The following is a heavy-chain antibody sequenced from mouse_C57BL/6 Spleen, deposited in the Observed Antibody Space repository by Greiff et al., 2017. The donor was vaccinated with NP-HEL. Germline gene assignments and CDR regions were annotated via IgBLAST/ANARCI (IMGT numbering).Heavy chain of an antibody. J-gene: IGHJ4*01. CDR1: GFTFSSYG. D-gene: IGHD2-4*01. CDR3: AREIYYDHYYAMDY. Sequence: EVHLVESGGDLVKPGGSLKLSCAASGFTFSSYGMSWVRQTPDKRLEWVATISSGGSYTYYPDSVKGRFTISRDNAKNTLYLQMSSLKSEDTAMYYCAREIYYDHYYAMDYWGQGTSVTVSS. CDR2: ISSGGSYT. V-gene: IGHV5-6*01.